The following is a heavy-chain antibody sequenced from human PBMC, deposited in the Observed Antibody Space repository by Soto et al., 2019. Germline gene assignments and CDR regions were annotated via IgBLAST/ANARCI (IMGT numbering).Heavy chain of an antibody. CDR3: ARVAMIVVVIGYGGAFDI. CDR2: ISAYNGNT. J-gene: IGHJ3*02. CDR1: GYTFTSYG. V-gene: IGHV1-18*01. D-gene: IGHD3-22*01. Sequence: GASVKLSCKASGYTFTSYGISWVRQAAGQGLEWMGWISAYNGNTNYAQKLQGRVTMTTDTSTSTTYMELRSLRSDDTAVYYCARVAMIVVVIGYGGAFDIWGQGTMVNVSS.